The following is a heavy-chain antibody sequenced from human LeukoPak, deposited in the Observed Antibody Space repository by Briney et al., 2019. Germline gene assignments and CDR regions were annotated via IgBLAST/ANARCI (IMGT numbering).Heavy chain of an antibody. CDR2: INHSGNT. CDR1: DYSISSDYY. CDR3: ARTVGGGARSRAFDI. D-gene: IGHD4-23*01. V-gene: IGHV4-38-2*02. J-gene: IGHJ3*02. Sequence: PSETLSLTCTVSDYSISSDYYWGWIRQPPGKGLEWIGSINHSGNTYYNPSLRSQVTMSVDTSKKQFSLKLSFVTAADTAVYYCARTVGGGARSRAFDIWGHGTVVTVSS.